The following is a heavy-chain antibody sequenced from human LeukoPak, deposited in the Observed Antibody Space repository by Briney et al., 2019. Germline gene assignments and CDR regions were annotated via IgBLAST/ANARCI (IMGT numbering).Heavy chain of an antibody. D-gene: IGHD5-12*01. CDR2: ISGSGGST. V-gene: IGHV3-23*01. CDR3: ARDTATIVNYFDY. Sequence: GGSLRLSCAASGFTFSDYAMSWVRQAPGKGLEWVSTISGSGGSTYYADSVKGRFTISRDSSKNTLYLQMNNLRPEDTAVYYCARDTATIVNYFDYWGQGTLVTVSS. J-gene: IGHJ4*02. CDR1: GFTFSDYA.